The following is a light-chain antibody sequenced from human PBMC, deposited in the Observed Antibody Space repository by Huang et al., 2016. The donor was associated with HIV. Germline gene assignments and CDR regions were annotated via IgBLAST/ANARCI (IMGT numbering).Light chain of an antibody. J-gene: IGKJ2*01. CDR3: QQYGGSPYT. CDR2: GAS. Sequence: EIVLTQSPGNVSLSPGERVTLSCKASQRISSSYVAWYQQKRGQAPRLLIYGASIRASGIPDTFSGTGSGTDFTLTISRLEPEDVAVYSCQQYGGSPYTFGQGTKLEIK. V-gene: IGKV3-20*01. CDR1: QRISSSY.